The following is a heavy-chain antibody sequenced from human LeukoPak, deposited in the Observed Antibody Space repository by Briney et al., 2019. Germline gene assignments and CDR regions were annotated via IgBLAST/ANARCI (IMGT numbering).Heavy chain of an antibody. J-gene: IGHJ3*01. CDR1: GFTFSTYT. CDR3: ARDHHRRLYDSQARDTFDL. CDR2: IGSTSSTI. D-gene: IGHD3-22*01. V-gene: IGHV3-48*01. Sequence: GGSLRLSCAASGFTFSTYTMNWVRQAPGKGLEWVSYIGSTSSTIYYADSVKGRFTISRDNAKNSLYLQMNSLRAEDTAVYYCARDHHRRLYDSQARDTFDLWGQGTMVTVSS.